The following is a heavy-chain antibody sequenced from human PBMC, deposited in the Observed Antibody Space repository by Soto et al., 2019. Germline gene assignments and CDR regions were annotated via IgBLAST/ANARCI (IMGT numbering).Heavy chain of an antibody. Sequence: QVQLAQSGAELKKPGSSVKVSCKASGATFSSYAISWVRQAHGQGLAWMGGIIPIFGTPNYAQTFQGSVTITADESTITAYMELGSLKSEETAVYSCAGGTRYCSGGNGDSWWSEPCGQGTLVTVSS. D-gene: IGHD2-15*01. CDR1: GATFSSYA. V-gene: IGHV1-69*12. J-gene: IGHJ5*02. CDR2: IIPIFGTP. CDR3: AGGTRYCSGGNGDSWWSEP.